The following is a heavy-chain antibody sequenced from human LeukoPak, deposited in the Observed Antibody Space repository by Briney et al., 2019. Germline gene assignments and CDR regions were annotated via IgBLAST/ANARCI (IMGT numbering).Heavy chain of an antibody. CDR2: INPSGGST. Sequence: ASVKVSCTASGYTFTNYYMHWVRQAPGQGLEWMGIINPSGGSTSYAQKFQGRVIMTRDTSTSTVYMELSSLRSEDTAVYYCARDWTTVTTGLVGRYFDLWGRGTLVTVSS. CDR1: GYTFTNYY. CDR3: ARDWTTVTTGLVGRYFDL. V-gene: IGHV1-46*01. D-gene: IGHD4-17*01. J-gene: IGHJ2*01.